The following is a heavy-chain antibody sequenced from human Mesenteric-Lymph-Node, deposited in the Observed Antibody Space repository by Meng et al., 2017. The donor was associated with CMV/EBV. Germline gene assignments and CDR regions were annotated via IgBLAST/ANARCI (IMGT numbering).Heavy chain of an antibody. CDR2: TYYRSKWYN. D-gene: IGHD7-27*01. J-gene: IGHJ2*01. CDR1: GDSVSSNSAA. V-gene: IGHV6-1*01. Sequence: SGDSVSSNSAAWNWIRQSPSRGLEWLGRTYYRSKWYNDYALSVKSRITINPDTSKNQVSLQLNPVTPEDTALYYCARGVNWDWYFDLWGRGTLVTVSS. CDR3: ARGVNWDWYFDL.